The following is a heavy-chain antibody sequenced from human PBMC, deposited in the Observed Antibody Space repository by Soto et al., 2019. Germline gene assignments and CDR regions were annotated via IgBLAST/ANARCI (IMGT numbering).Heavy chain of an antibody. CDR3: EKERGERNWFDP. J-gene: IGHJ5*02. CDR1: GFTFDDYA. V-gene: IGHV3-9*01. Sequence: EVQLVESGGGLVQPGRSLRLSCAASGFTFDDYAMHWVRQAPGKGLEWVSGISWNSGSIGYADSVEGRFTISRDNAKNSLYLQMNSLRAEDTALYYCEKERGERNWFDPWGQGTLVTVSS. D-gene: IGHD3-10*01. CDR2: ISWNSGSI.